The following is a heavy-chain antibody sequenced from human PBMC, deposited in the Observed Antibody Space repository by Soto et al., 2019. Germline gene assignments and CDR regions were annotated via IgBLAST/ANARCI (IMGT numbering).Heavy chain of an antibody. CDR2: INPNSGGT. D-gene: IGHD6-13*01. CDR1: GYTFTCYY. CDR3: ARSAVAAAGYIDY. J-gene: IGHJ4*02. Sequence: ASVKVSCKASGYTFTCYYMHWVRHAPGQGLEWMGWINPNSGGTNYAQKFQGWVTMTRDTSISTAYMELSRLRSDDTAVYYCARSAVAAAGYIDYWGQGTLVTVSS. V-gene: IGHV1-2*04.